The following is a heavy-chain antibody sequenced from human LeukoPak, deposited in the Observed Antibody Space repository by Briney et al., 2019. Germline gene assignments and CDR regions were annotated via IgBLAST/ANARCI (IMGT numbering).Heavy chain of an antibody. CDR3: AKDAVDYEGVNWFDP. D-gene: IGHD3-16*01. CDR1: GFTFSSYA. V-gene: IGHV3-23*01. J-gene: IGHJ5*02. CDR2: ISGSGGST. Sequence: GGSLRLSCAASGFTFSSYAMSWVRQARGKGLEWVSDISGSGGSTYYADSVKGRFTISRDNSKNTLYLQMNSLRAEDTAVYYCAKDAVDYEGVNWFDPWGQGTLVTVSS.